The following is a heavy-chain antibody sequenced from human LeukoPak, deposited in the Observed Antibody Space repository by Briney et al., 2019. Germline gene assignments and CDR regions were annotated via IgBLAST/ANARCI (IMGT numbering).Heavy chain of an antibody. D-gene: IGHD6-13*01. Sequence: ASVKVSCKASGYTFTGYYMHWVRQAPGQGLEWMGWINPNSGGTNYAQKFQGRVTMTRDTSISTAYMELSRLRSDDTAVYYCARGQADSSSWSPAPVDYYYYMDVWGKGTTVTVSS. CDR3: ARGQADSSSWSPAPVDYYYYMDV. CDR1: GYTFTGYY. V-gene: IGHV1-2*02. CDR2: INPNSGGT. J-gene: IGHJ6*03.